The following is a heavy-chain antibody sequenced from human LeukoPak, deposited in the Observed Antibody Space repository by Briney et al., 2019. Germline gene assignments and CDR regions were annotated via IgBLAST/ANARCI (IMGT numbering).Heavy chain of an antibody. CDR3: ASTSYDFRSGYLY. V-gene: IGHV5-51*01. D-gene: IGHD3-3*01. CDR2: IYPGDSDT. CDR1: GYSFTSYW. J-gene: IGHJ4*02. Sequence: GESLKISCKGSGYSFTSYWIGWVRQMPGKSLEWMGIIYPGDSDTRYSPSSQGQVTISADKSISTAYLQWSSLKASDTAVYYCASTSYDFRSGYLYWGQGTLVTVSS.